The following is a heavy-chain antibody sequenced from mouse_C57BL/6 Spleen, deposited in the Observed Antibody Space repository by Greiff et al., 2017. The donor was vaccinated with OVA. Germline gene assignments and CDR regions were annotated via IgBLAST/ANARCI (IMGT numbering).Heavy chain of an antibody. D-gene: IGHD1-1*01. CDR2: INPSNGGT. J-gene: IGHJ4*01. CDR3: ARCLYYYGSSYVGYYYAMDY. Sequence: QVQLQQPGTELVKPGASVQLSCKASGYTFTSYWMHWVKQRPGQGLEWIGNINPSNGGTNYNEKFKSKATLTVDKSSSTAYMQLSSLTSEDSAVYYCARCLYYYGSSYVGYYYAMDYWGQGASGTVSS. CDR1: GYTFTSYW. V-gene: IGHV1-53*01.